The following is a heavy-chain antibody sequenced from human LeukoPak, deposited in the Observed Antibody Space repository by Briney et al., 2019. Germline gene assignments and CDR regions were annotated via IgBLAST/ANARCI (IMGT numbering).Heavy chain of an antibody. CDR3: ARDDSGSYSLGAFDI. Sequence: GGSLRLSCAASGFTFNIYSMSWVRQAPGKGLEWVSSVSSSSSYIYYADSVKGRFTISRDNAKNSLYLQMNSLRAEDTAVYYCARDDSGSYSLGAFDIWGQGAMVTVSS. CDR2: VSSSSSYI. J-gene: IGHJ3*02. D-gene: IGHD1-26*01. CDR1: GFTFNIYS. V-gene: IGHV3-21*01.